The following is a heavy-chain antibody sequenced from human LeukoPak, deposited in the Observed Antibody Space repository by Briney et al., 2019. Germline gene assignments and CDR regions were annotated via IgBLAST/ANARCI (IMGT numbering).Heavy chain of an antibody. Sequence: SETLSLTCTVSGGSISSSNYYWGWIRQPPGKGLEWIGNIYHSGSTSYNPSLKSRVTISVDTSKNHFSLKLTSVTATDTDVYSCARCPMIVGRAFDIWGQGTMVTVSS. CDR3: ARCPMIVGRAFDI. CDR2: IYHSGST. V-gene: IGHV4-39*02. J-gene: IGHJ3*02. D-gene: IGHD3-22*01. CDR1: GGSISSSNYY.